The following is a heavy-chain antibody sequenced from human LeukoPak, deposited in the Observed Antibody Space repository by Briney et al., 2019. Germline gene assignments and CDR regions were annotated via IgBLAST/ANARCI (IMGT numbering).Heavy chain of an antibody. J-gene: IGHJ4*02. D-gene: IGHD2-2*02. CDR1: VYTFTSYG. Sequence: ASVKVACKASVYTFTSYGISWVRQAPGQGLEWMGWISAYNGNTNYAQKLQGRVTMTTDTSTSTAYMELRSLRSDDTAVYYCARDIVVVPAAISLDYWGQGTLVTVSS. V-gene: IGHV1-18*01. CDR2: ISAYNGNT. CDR3: ARDIVVVPAAISLDY.